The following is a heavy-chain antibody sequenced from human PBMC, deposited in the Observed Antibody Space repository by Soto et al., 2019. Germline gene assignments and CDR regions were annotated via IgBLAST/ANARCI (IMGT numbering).Heavy chain of an antibody. J-gene: IGHJ6*02. CDR2: IIPIFNTA. CDR1: GGTFSNYA. V-gene: IGHV1-69*06. CDR3: ARXLVVPAGIRYYYYGMDV. Sequence: ASVKVSCKASGGTFSNYAISWVRQAPGQGLEWMGGIIPIFNTANYAQKFQGRVTITADKSTSTAYMELSSLRSEDTAVYYCARXLVVPAGIRYYYYGMDVWGQGTTVTVSS. D-gene: IGHD2-2*01.